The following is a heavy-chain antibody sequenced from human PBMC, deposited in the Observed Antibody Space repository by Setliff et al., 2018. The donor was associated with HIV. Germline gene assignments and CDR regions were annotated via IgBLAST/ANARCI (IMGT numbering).Heavy chain of an antibody. Sequence: ETLSLTCTVSGGSISSYYWSWIRQPAGKGLEWIGHIYSTGSINYSPSFRGRLTISLDTSENQFSLHLTSVTAADTAVYYCARAEGDAYNSLPYFDSWGPGALVTVSS. D-gene: IGHD1-1*01. CDR2: IYSTGSI. J-gene: IGHJ4*02. CDR1: GGSISSYY. V-gene: IGHV4-4*07. CDR3: ARAEGDAYNSLPYFDS.